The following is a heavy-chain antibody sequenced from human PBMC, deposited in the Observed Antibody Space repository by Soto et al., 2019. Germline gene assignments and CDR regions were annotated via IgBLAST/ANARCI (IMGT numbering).Heavy chain of an antibody. CDR2: IYYSGST. Sequence: SETLSLTCTVSGGSISSYYWSWIRQPPGKGLEWIGYIYYSGSTNYNPSLKSRVTISVDTSKNQFSLKLSSVTAADTAVYYCARHVPYCSDTSHCAYGMDFXGQGTTVTVSS. V-gene: IGHV4-59*08. J-gene: IGHJ6*02. D-gene: IGHD2-2*01. CDR3: ARHVPYCSDTSHCAYGMDF. CDR1: GGSISSYY.